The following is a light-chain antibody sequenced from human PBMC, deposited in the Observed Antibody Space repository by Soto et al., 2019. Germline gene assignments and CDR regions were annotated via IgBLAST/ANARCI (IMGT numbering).Light chain of an antibody. CDR2: KAA. V-gene: IGKV1-5*03. CDR1: PSISVC. J-gene: IGKJ1*01. CDR3: QHYNTYPHT. Sequence: DIQITQSPSTLSASVGDRVTITCRASPSISVCLAWYPQKAGKATNLLIYKAARLESGVPSRLRGSGSETEFTPNIGGLQHGDSATYYCQHYNTYPHTFGNGTKADIK.